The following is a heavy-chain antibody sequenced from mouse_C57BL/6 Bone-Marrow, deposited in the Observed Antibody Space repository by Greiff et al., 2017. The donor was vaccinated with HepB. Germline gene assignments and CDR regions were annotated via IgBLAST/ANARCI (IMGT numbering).Heavy chain of an antibody. CDR2: IYPRSGNT. CDR3: ARSPYDYDVDWFAY. Sequence: LVESGAELARPGASVKLSCKASGYTFTSYGISWVKQRTGQGLEWIGEIYPRSGNTYYNEKFKGKATLTADKSSSTAYMELRSLTSEDSAVYFCARSPYDYDVDWFAYWGQGTLVTVSA. D-gene: IGHD2-4*01. CDR1: GYTFTSYG. V-gene: IGHV1-81*01. J-gene: IGHJ3*01.